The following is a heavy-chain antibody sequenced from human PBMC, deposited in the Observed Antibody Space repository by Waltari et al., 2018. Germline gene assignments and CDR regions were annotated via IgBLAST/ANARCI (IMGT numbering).Heavy chain of an antibody. CDR1: GFTFSSYA. J-gene: IGHJ3*02. V-gene: IGHV3-30*18. Sequence: QVQLVESGGGVVQPGRSLRLSCAASGFTFSSYAMHWVRQAPGKGLEWVAVISYDGSNKNYADSVKGRFTISRDNSKNTLYLQMNSLRAEDTAVYYCANSLADFGEEDAFDIWGQGTMVTVSS. D-gene: IGHD3-10*01. CDR3: ANSLADFGEEDAFDI. CDR2: ISYDGSNK.